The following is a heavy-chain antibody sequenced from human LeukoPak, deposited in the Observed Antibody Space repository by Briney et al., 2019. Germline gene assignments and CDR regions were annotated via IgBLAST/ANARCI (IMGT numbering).Heavy chain of an antibody. Sequence: PGGSLRLSCAASGFTFSDYAMSWVRQAPGKGLEWVPAISGSGGSTYYADSVKGRFTISRDNSKNTLYLQMNSLRAEDTAVYYCAKVMTGYFDYWGQGTLVTVSS. J-gene: IGHJ4*02. V-gene: IGHV3-23*01. CDR1: GFTFSDYA. CDR3: AKVMTGYFDY. D-gene: IGHD3-10*01. CDR2: ISGSGGST.